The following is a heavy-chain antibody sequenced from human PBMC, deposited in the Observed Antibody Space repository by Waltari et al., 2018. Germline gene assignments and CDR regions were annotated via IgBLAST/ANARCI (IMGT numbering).Heavy chain of an antibody. J-gene: IGHJ4*02. V-gene: IGHV3-7*01. CDR1: ELNFRAYW. D-gene: IGHD1-7*01. Sequence: EVLLVDSGGGLVQPGKSLRLSCIGYELNFRAYWMSWVRQAPGKGLEWVATIKEDGSERYYVDSVKGRFTISRDNTKSSVYLEMNNLRAEDSAVYYCARAKLTFDFWGQGNLVTVSS. CDR2: IKEDGSER. CDR3: ARAKLTFDF.